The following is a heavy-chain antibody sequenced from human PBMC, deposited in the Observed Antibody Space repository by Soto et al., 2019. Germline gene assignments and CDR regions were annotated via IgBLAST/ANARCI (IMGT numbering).Heavy chain of an antibody. CDR3: ARDLGTGEQRLVGRWGWFDP. Sequence: ASVKVSCKASGYTFTSYYMHWVRQAPGQGLEWMGIINPSGGSTSYAQKFQGRVTMTRDTSTSTVYMELSSLRSEDTAVYYCARDLGTGEQRLVGRWGWFDPWGQGTLVTVSS. CDR1: GYTFTSYY. D-gene: IGHD6-13*01. V-gene: IGHV1-46*01. J-gene: IGHJ5*02. CDR2: INPSGGST.